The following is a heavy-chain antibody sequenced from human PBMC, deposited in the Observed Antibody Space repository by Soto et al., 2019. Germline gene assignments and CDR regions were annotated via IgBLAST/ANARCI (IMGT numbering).Heavy chain of an antibody. D-gene: IGHD2-2*01. V-gene: IGHV3-74*01. CDR2: INSDGSST. Sequence: EVQLVESGGGLVQPGGSLRLSCAASGFTFSSYWMHWVRQAPGKGLVWVSRINSDGSSTSYADSVKGRFTISRDNAKNTLYLQMNSLRAEDTAVYYCARDLGSDIVVVPAATPRQKGAAHYYYMDVWGKGTTVTVSS. J-gene: IGHJ6*03. CDR3: ARDLGSDIVVVPAATPRQKGAAHYYYMDV. CDR1: GFTFSSYW.